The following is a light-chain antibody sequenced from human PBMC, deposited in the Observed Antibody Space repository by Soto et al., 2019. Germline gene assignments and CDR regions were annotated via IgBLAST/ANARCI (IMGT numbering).Light chain of an antibody. V-gene: IGKV1-5*01. Sequence: DIQMTQSPSTLSASVGDIVTITCRASQNIGNWLAWYQQKPGKTPDLLIYDASSLESGVPLRFSGSGSGTEFTLTISSLQTDDSATYYCQQYNDEPWTFGQGTKVEIK. CDR3: QQYNDEPWT. CDR1: QNIGNW. CDR2: DAS. J-gene: IGKJ1*01.